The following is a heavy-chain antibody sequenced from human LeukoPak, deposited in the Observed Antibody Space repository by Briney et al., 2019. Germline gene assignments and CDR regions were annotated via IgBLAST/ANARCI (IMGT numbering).Heavy chain of an antibody. V-gene: IGHV1-18*01. CDR1: GYTFTSYG. CDR3: ARVGDIVVVPAAYYFDY. J-gene: IGHJ4*02. CDR2: ISTYNGNT. D-gene: IGHD2-2*01. Sequence: GASVKVSCKASGYTFTSYGISWVRQAPGQGLEWMGWISTYNGNTNYAQKLQGRVTMTTDTSTSTAYMELRSLRSDDTAVYYCARVGDIVVVPAAYYFDYWGQGTLVTVSS.